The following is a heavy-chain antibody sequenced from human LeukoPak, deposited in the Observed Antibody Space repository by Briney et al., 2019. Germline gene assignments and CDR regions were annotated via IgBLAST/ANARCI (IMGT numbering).Heavy chain of an antibody. CDR2: INPSGGST. Sequence: ASVKVSCKASGYTFTSYYMRWVRQAPGQGLEWMGIINPSGGSTSYAQKFQGRVTMTRDTSTSTVYMELSSLRSEDTAVYYCAYHGKYYYDSSAWGQGTLVTVSS. D-gene: IGHD3-22*01. J-gene: IGHJ5*02. CDR1: GYTFTSYY. V-gene: IGHV1-46*01. CDR3: AYHGKYYYDSSA.